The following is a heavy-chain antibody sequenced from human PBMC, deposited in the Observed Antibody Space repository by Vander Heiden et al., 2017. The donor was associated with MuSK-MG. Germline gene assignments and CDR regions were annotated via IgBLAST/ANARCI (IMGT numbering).Heavy chain of an antibody. CDR3: ARGESGDGYFDL. CDR2: VFFSGST. V-gene: IGHV4-39*01. J-gene: IGHJ2*01. Sequence: QVQLEESGPGLVRPSETLSLTCSVSGGSIRPGSHYGGWVRQPPGKGLEWIGNVFFSGSTYRNPSLKSRVTISIDTSKNQFSLKINSVTAADRAVYYCARGESGDGYFDLWGRGTLVSVSS. CDR1: GGSIRPGSHY. D-gene: IGHD2-21*02.